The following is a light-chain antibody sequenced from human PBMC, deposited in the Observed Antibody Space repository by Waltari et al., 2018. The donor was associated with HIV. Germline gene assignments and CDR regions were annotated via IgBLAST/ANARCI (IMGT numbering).Light chain of an antibody. J-gene: IGLJ2*01. CDR3: QSYDSSLSGSV. V-gene: IGLV1-40*01. CDR1: SSNIGAGHD. Sequence: QSVLTQPPSVSGAPGQRVTISCTGSSSNIGAGHDVHWSQPLPGTAPKLPIYGNDQRPSGVPDRFSGSKSGTSASLAITGLQAEDEADYYCQSYDSSLSGSVFGGGTKLTVL. CDR2: GND.